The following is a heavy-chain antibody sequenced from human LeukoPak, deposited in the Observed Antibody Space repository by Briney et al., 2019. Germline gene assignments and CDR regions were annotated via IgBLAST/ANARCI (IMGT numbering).Heavy chain of an antibody. D-gene: IGHD3-3*01. V-gene: IGHV3-7*01. CDR1: GFTFNSYW. CDR2: IKQDGTEK. J-gene: IGHJ6*03. Sequence: PGGSLRLSCAASGFTFNSYWMTWVRQAPGKGLEWVAHIKQDGTEKYYVDSVKGRFTISRDNAKDSVFLEMNSLRGEDTAVYYCARGGGLTSFGVVDFGTFYYMDVWGKGTTVTVSS. CDR3: ARGGGLTSFGVVDFGTFYYMDV.